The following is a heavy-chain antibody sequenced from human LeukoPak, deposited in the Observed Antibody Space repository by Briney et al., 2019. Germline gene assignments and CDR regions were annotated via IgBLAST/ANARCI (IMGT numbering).Heavy chain of an antibody. CDR1: GGSISSGSYY. D-gene: IGHD1-26*01. CDR3: ARDFHSGSYRYFDY. V-gene: IGHV4-61*02. J-gene: IGHJ4*02. CDR2: IYTSGST. Sequence: TSETLSLTCTVSGGSISSGSYYWSWIRQPAGKGLEWIGRIYTSGSTNYNPSLKSRVTISVDTSKNQFSLKLSSMTAADTAVYYCARDFHSGSYRYFDYWGQGTLVTVSS.